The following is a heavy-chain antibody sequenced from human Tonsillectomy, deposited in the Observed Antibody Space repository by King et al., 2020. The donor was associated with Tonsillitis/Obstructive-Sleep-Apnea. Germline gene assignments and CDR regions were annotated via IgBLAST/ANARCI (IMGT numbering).Heavy chain of an antibody. J-gene: IGHJ4*02. CDR2: THPSEGSA. V-gene: IGHV1-46*01. CDR3: VRSVVIKSPLDY. CDR1: GYIFTSYY. Sequence: QLVQSGSEVKKPGASVKISCKASGYIFTSYYVHWVRQAPGQGLEWMAITHPSEGSASYAQKFQGRVTVTRDTSTSTVYMELSSLRSDDTAVYYCVRSVVIKSPLDYGGQGTLLTVSS. D-gene: IGHD3-22*01.